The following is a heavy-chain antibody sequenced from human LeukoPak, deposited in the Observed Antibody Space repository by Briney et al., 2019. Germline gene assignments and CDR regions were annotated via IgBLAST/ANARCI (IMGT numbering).Heavy chain of an antibody. CDR1: GFTFSSYG. V-gene: IGHV3-30*18. CDR3: AKDSGLGLYYYDSSGYADY. Sequence: PGGSLRLSCAASGFTFSSYGMHWVRQAPGKGLEWVAVISYDGSNKYYADSVKGRFTISRDNSKNTLYLQMNSLRAEDTDVYYCAKDSGLGLYYYDSSGYADYWGQGTLVTVSS. J-gene: IGHJ4*02. CDR2: ISYDGSNK. D-gene: IGHD3-22*01.